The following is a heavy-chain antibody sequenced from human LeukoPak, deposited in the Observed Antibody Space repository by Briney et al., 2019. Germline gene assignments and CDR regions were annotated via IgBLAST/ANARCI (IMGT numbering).Heavy chain of an antibody. CDR2: ISYDGSNK. J-gene: IGHJ4*02. Sequence: GGSLRLSCAASGFTFSSYAMHWVRQAPGKGLEWVAVISYDGSNKYYADSVKGRFTISRDNSKNTLYLQMNSLRAEDTAVYYCARVPYWGQGTLVTVSS. V-gene: IGHV3-30-3*01. CDR3: ARVPY. CDR1: GFTFSSYA.